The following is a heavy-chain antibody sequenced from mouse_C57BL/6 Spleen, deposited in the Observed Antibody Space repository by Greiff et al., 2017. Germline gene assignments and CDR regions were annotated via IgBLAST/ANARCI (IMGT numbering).Heavy chain of an antibody. CDR1: GFTFSSYG. CDR2: ISSGGSYT. J-gene: IGHJ1*03. V-gene: IGHV5-6*01. Sequence: EVHLVESGGDLVKPGGSLKLSCAASGFTFSSYGMSWVRQTPDKRLEWVATISSGGSYTYYPDSVKGRFTISRDNAKNTLYLQMSSLKSEDTAMYYCARPDSGFDVWGTGTTVTVSS. CDR3: ARPDSGFDV. D-gene: IGHD3-1*01.